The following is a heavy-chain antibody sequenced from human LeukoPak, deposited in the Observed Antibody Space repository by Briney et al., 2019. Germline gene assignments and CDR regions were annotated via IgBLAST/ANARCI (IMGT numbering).Heavy chain of an antibody. CDR2: IYYSGST. D-gene: IGHD3-22*01. CDR3: ARGVFDYYDSSGYQRAGGDAFDI. J-gene: IGHJ3*02. V-gene: IGHV4-59*12. Sequence: PSETLSLTCTVSGGSISSYYWSWIRQPPGKGLEWIGYIYYSGSTNYNPSLKSRVTISVDTSKNQFSLKLSSVTAADTAVYYCARGVFDYYDSSGYQRAGGDAFDIWGQGTMVTVSS. CDR1: GGSISSYY.